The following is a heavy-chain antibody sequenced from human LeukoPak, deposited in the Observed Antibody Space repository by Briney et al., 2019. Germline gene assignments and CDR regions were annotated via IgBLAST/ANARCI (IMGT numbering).Heavy chain of an antibody. CDR3: AREGYYYDSSGYNYWYFDL. V-gene: IGHV4-30-4*01. CDR1: GGSISSGDYY. J-gene: IGHJ2*01. CDR2: IYYSGST. D-gene: IGHD3-22*01. Sequence: SQTLSLTCTVSGGSISSGDYYWSWIRQPPGKGLEWIGYIYYSGSTYCNPSLKSRVTISVDTSKNQFSLKLSSVTAADTAVYYCAREGYYYDSSGYNYWYFDLWGRGTLVTVSS.